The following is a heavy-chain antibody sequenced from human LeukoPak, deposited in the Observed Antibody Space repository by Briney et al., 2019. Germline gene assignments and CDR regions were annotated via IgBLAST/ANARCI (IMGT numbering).Heavy chain of an antibody. D-gene: IGHD3-9*01. CDR3: ARHSGYYDIQNWFDP. V-gene: IGHV4-59*08. CDR1: GGSISSYY. CDR2: IYYSGST. Sequence: PSETLSLTCTVSGGSISSYYWSWIRQPPGKGLEWIGYIYYSGSTNYNPSLKSRVTISVDTSKNQFSLKLSSVTAADTAVYYCARHSGYYDIQNWFDPWGQGTLVTVSS. J-gene: IGHJ5*02.